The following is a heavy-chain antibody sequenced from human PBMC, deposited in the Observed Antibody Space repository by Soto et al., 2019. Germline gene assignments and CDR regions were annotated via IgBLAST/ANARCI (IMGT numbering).Heavy chain of an antibody. CDR1: GGTFSSYT. Sequence: ASVKVSCKASGGTFSSYTISWVRQAPGQGLEWMGRIIPILGIANYAQKFQGRVTITADKSTSTAYMELSSLRSEDTAVYYCARYKSNYYYGMDVWGQGTTVTVSS. J-gene: IGHJ6*02. CDR2: IIPILGIA. D-gene: IGHD1-20*01. CDR3: ARYKSNYYYGMDV. V-gene: IGHV1-69*02.